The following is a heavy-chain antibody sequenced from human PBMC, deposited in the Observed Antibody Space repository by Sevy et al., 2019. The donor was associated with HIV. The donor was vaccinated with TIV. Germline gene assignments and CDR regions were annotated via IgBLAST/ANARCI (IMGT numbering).Heavy chain of an antibody. D-gene: IGHD3-10*01. CDR2: ISSASSYI. J-gene: IGHJ4*02. V-gene: IGHV3-21*01. Sequence: GGSLRLSCAASGFTFNYHFMNWVRQVPGKGLEWVSYISSASSYINYSDSVKGRFTISRDNAKNLVFLEMNNLRPEDPAVYFRARGDYYGSLYYFDYWGQGTLVTVSS. CDR1: GFTFNYHF. CDR3: ARGDYYGSLYYFDY.